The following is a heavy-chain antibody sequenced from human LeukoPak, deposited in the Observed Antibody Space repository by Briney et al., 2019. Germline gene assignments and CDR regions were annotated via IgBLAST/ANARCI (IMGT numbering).Heavy chain of an antibody. CDR1: GGSFSGYY. D-gene: IGHD3-16*01. CDR3: ARPLYPFYLRAFDI. Sequence: SETLSLTCAVYGGSFSGYYWSWIRQPPGKGLGWIGEINESGSTNYNPSLKSRVTISVDTSKNQFSLKLGSVTAADTAVYYCARPLYPFYLRAFDIWGQGTMVTVSS. J-gene: IGHJ3*02. V-gene: IGHV4-34*01. CDR2: INESGST.